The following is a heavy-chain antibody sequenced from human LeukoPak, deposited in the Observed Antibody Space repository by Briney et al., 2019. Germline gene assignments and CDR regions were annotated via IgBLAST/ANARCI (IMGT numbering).Heavy chain of an antibody. D-gene: IGHD3-22*01. J-gene: IGHJ4*02. Sequence: PGGSLRLSCAVSGITLSNYGMTWVRQAPGKGLEWVAGLSGSGGSTNYADSVKGRFTISRDNAKNTLYLQMNSLRAEDTAVYFCAKRGVVIRVILVGFHKEAYYFDSWGQGVLVTASS. CDR2: LSGSGGST. CDR3: AKRGVVIRVILVGFHKEAYYFDS. V-gene: IGHV3-23*01. CDR1: GITLSNYG.